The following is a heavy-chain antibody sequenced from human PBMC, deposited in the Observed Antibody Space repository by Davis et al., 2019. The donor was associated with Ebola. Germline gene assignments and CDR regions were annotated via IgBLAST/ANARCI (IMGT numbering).Heavy chain of an antibody. CDR1: GYNFASYW. D-gene: IGHD3-10*01. V-gene: IGHV5-51*01. Sequence: GESLKISCKGTGYNFASYWIAWVRQVPGRGLEWMGIIYPRDSDTRHSPSFQGQITISVEKSTSVTYLQWSSLKASDTAIYYCAGRGSGSFDTNWFDSWGQGTLVTVSS. CDR2: IYPRDSDT. J-gene: IGHJ5*01. CDR3: AGRGSGSFDTNWFDS.